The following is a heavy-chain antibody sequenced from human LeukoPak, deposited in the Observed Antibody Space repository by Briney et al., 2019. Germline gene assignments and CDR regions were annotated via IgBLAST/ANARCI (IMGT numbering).Heavy chain of an antibody. CDR1: GLTVSSYG. J-gene: IGHJ4*02. CDR2: ISGGADST. V-gene: IGHV3-23*01. Sequence: GGSLRLSCAASGLTVSSYGMGWVRQAPGKGLEWVSGISGGADSTYYADSVKGRFTISRDNSKNTLYLQMNRLRAEDTAVYYCAKDRGVWGRGTLVTVSS. CDR3: AKDRGV.